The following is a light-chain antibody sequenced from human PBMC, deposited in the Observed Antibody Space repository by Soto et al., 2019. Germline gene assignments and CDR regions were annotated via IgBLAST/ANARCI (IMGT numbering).Light chain of an antibody. Sequence: TQMTQSPLSLSASVGEKIIITCRASRDVGSDVSWYQQKPGQAPKLVIYAASNLYTGVPSRFSGRRSGTEFTLTISSLQPEDFAVYYCQQRSSWITVGQGTRLEIK. CDR2: AAS. J-gene: IGKJ5*01. CDR1: RDVGSD. V-gene: IGKV1-17*01. CDR3: QQRSSWIT.